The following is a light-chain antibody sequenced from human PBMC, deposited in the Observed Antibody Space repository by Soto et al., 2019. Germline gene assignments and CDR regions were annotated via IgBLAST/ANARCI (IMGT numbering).Light chain of an antibody. CDR3: SSYSSSSTWV. J-gene: IGLJ3*02. V-gene: IGLV2-8*01. CDR1: RDDVGGYNY. CDR2: ELS. Sequence: QTVVTQPPSASGSPGQSVTISCTGTRDDVGGYNYVSWFQHHPGKAPKLMIYELSLRPSGVSDRFSGSKSGNTASLTISGLQAEDEADYYCSSYSSSSTWVFGGGTKLTVL.